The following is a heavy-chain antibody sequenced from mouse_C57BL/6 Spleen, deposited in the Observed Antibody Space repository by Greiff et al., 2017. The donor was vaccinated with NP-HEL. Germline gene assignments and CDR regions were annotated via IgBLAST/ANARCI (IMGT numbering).Heavy chain of an antibody. CDR3: ARVHYDGYWYFDV. CDR1: GFTFSDYG. CDR2: ISSGSSTI. D-gene: IGHD2-3*01. Sequence: EVMLVESGGGLVKPGGSLKLSCAASGFTFSDYGMHWVRQAPEKGLEWVAYISSGSSTIYYADTVKGRFTISRDNAKNTLFLQMTSLRSEDTAMYYCARVHYDGYWYFDVWGTGTTVTVSS. V-gene: IGHV5-17*01. J-gene: IGHJ1*03.